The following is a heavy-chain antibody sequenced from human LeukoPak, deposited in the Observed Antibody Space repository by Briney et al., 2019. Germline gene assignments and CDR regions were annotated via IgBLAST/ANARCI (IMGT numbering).Heavy chain of an antibody. CDR3: ARGTYMITIGGVKWSY. D-gene: IGHD3-16*01. CDR1: GFTFSSYA. CDR2: ISYDGSNK. J-gene: IGHJ4*02. Sequence: PGRSLRLSCAASGFTFSSYAMHWVRQAPGEGLEWVAVISYDGSNKYYADSVKGRFTISRDNSKNTLYLQMNSLRAEDTAVYYCARGTYMITIGGVKWSYWGQGTLVTVSS. V-gene: IGHV3-30-3*01.